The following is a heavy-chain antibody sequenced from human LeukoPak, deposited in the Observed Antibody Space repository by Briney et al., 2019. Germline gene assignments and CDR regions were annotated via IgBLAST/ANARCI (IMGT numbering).Heavy chain of an antibody. J-gene: IGHJ3*01. D-gene: IGHD5-18*01. CDR1: GYTFTAYY. CDR2: INPNSGGT. CDR3: AREGITAMFTRPFDF. V-gene: IGHV1-2*02. Sequence: GASVKVSCKASGYTFTAYYMHWVRQAPGQGLKWMGWINPNSGGTNYAQKFQGRVTMTRDTPISTAYMELSRLRSDDTAVFYCAREGITAMFTRPFDFWG.